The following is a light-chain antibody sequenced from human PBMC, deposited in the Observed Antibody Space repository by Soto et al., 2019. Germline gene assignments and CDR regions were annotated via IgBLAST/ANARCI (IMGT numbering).Light chain of an antibody. CDR1: QSVSSSY. J-gene: IGKJ2*01. V-gene: IGKV3-20*01. Sequence: EIVLTQSPGTLYLSPGERATLSCRASQSVSSSYLAWYQQKPGQAPRLLIYGASSRATGIPDRFSGSGSGTDFTLTISRLEPEDFAVDYCQQYGSSPPRYTWGQGTKLELK. CDR3: QQYGSSPPRYT. CDR2: GAS.